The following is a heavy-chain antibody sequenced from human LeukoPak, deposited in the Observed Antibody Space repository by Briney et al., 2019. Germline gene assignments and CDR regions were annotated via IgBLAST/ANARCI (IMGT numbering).Heavy chain of an antibody. V-gene: IGHV4-30-4*01. Sequence: PSETLSLTCTVSCGSISSGDYYWGWIRQPPGKGLAWIGYIYYSGSTYYNPSRKSGVTISVDTSKNQFSLKLSSVTAADTAVYYCASSSWSGIGWFDPWRQGTLVTVSS. CDR3: ASSSWSGIGWFDP. J-gene: IGHJ5*02. D-gene: IGHD6-13*01. CDR2: IYYSGST. CDR1: CGSISSGDYY.